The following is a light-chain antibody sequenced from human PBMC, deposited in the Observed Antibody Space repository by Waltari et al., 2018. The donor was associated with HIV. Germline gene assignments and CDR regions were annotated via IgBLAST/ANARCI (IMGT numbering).Light chain of an antibody. V-gene: IGKV1-33*01. CDR1: QDIGKY. J-gene: IGKJ3*01. Sequence: DIQMTQSPSSLSASVGDRVTITCQASQDIGKYLNWYQQKPGKAPKSLIYDASNLKTGVPSRYSGSGSGTHFTFTINSLQAEDIATYYCQQYDNLPTFGPGTKVDIK. CDR2: DAS. CDR3: QQYDNLPT.